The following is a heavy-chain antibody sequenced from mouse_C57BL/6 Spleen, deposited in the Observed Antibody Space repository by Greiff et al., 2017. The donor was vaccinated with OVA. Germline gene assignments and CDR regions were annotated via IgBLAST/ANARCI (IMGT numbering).Heavy chain of an antibody. V-gene: IGHV1-52*01. J-gene: IGHJ3*01. CDR1: GYTFTSYW. CDR2: IDTSDSET. D-gene: IGHD2-4*01. Sequence: QVQLQQPGAELVRPGSSVKLSCKASGYTFTSYWMHWVKQRPIQGLEWIGNIDTSDSETHYNQKFKDKATLTVDKSSSTAYMQLSSLTSEDSAVYYCARFYYDYEEAWFAYWGQGTLVTVSA. CDR3: ARFYYDYEEAWFAY.